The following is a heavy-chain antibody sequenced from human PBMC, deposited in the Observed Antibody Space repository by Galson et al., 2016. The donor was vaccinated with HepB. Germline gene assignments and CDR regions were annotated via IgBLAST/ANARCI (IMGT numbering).Heavy chain of an antibody. D-gene: IGHD1-1*01. CDR2: ISNDGSNK. Sequence: SLRLSCADSGFIFGSYAMNWVRQAPGKGLEWLAVISNDGSNKYFADSVKGRFTISRDNSKNTLYLQMNSLRAEDTAVYYCARFIASPWNDYYYYGMDVWGKGTTVTVSS. CDR3: ARFIASPWNDYYYYGMDV. V-gene: IGHV3-30-3*01. J-gene: IGHJ6*04. CDR1: GFIFGSYA.